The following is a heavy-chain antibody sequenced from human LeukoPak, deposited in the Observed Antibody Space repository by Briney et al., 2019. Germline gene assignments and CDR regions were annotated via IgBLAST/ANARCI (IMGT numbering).Heavy chain of an antibody. Sequence: TSETLSLTCAVHGGSFSGYYWSWIRQPPRKGLEWIGSIYYIGSTYYNPSLKSRVTISIDTSKNQFSLKLSSMTAADTAVYYCARRAARGAFDMWTQGTMVTVSS. D-gene: IGHD6-6*01. CDR2: IYYIGST. CDR3: ARRAARGAFDM. J-gene: IGHJ3*02. V-gene: IGHV4-34*01. CDR1: GGSFSGYY.